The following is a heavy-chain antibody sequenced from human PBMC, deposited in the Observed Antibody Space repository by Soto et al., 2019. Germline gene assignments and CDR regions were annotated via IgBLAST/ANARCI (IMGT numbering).Heavy chain of an antibody. CDR2: VSGSDTYT. Sequence: QVQLVVSGGGLVKPGGSLRLSCAASGFNFRDYYMSWFRQAPGKGLECVSYVSGSDTYTNYADSVKGRFTVFRDNTKNSGYLQMDSLRDEDTAVYYCARETTVTKPDDYWGQGTLVTVSS. CDR1: GFNFRDYY. CDR3: ARETTVTKPDDY. V-gene: IGHV3-11*06. D-gene: IGHD4-17*01. J-gene: IGHJ4*02.